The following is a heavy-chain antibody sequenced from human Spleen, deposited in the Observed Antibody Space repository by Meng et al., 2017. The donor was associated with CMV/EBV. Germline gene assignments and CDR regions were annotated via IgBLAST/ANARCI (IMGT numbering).Heavy chain of an antibody. CDR3: ARYGDRKEFDF. Sequence: SCKASGYRFTSFYIHWVRQAPGQGLEWMGVIYPRGGTTSHAQKFQGRLTMTRDTSTSTVYMALNSLRSEDTAVYFCARYGDRKEFDFWGQGTLVTVSS. CDR2: IYPRGGTT. CDR1: GYRFTSFY. D-gene: IGHD4-17*01. V-gene: IGHV1-46*01. J-gene: IGHJ4*02.